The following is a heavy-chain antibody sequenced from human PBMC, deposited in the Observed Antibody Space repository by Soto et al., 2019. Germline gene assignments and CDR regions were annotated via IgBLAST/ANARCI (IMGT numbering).Heavy chain of an antibody. CDR3: ARAFVGVAAFDI. D-gene: IGHD2-15*01. Sequence: QVPLVQSGAGVKKPGASVKVSCKASGYTFTSYYMHWVRQAPGQGLEWMGIINPSGGSTSYAQKFQGRVTMTRDTCTSTVYMELSSLRSEDTAVYYCARAFVGVAAFDIWGQGTMVTVSS. V-gene: IGHV1-46*03. CDR1: GYTFTSYY. J-gene: IGHJ3*02. CDR2: INPSGGST.